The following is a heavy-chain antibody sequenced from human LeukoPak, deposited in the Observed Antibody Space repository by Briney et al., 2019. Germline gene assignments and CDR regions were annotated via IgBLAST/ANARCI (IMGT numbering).Heavy chain of an antibody. D-gene: IGHD3-22*01. J-gene: IGHJ3*02. CDR3: ARDMEIVVVPGDAFDI. CDR2: ISAYNSNT. CDR1: GYTFTRHG. V-gene: IGHV1-18*01. Sequence: ASVKVSCKDSGYTFTRHGISWVRQAPGQGLEWLGWISAYNSNTNYTQKLQCRVTMTTDTSTSTAYMELRSLRSDVTAVYYCARDMEIVVVPGDAFDICGQGTMVTVSS.